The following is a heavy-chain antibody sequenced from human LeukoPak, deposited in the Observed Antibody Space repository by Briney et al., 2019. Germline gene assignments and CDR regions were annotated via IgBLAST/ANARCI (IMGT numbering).Heavy chain of an antibody. J-gene: IGHJ1*01. V-gene: IGHV3-53*01. CDR1: GFSVSSNY. CDR2: IYSGGST. D-gene: IGHD2-21*02. Sequence: GGSLRLSCAASGFSVSSNYMSWVRQAPGKGLEWVSVIYSGGSTYHADSVKGRFTISRDNSKNTLYLQMKSLRAEDTAVYYCARTDETAPAEDFQHWGQGTLVTVSS. CDR3: ARTDETAPAEDFQH.